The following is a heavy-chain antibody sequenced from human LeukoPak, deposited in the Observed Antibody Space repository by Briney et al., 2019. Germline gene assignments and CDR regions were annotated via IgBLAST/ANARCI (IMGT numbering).Heavy chain of an antibody. CDR3: ARDERGYCSSTSCLHDAFDI. CDR1: GFTFSDYY. V-gene: IGHV3-11*06. Sequence: GGSLRLSCAASGFTFSDYYMSWIRQAPGKGLEWVSYTSSSSSYTNYADSVKGRFTISRDNAKNSLYLQMNSLRAEDTAVYYCARDERGYCSSTSCLHDAFDIWGQGTMVTVSS. CDR2: TSSSSSYT. D-gene: IGHD2-2*01. J-gene: IGHJ3*02.